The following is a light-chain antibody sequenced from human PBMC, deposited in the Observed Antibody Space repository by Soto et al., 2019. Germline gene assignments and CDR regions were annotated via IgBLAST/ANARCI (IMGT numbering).Light chain of an antibody. Sequence: DIQMTQSPSFLSASVGDRVIITCRATQDIKNYLAWYQQKPGQAPKLLIYSASTLQSGVPSRFSGSGSGTHFILTISSLQPEDVPTYYCQKYDSAPWTFGQGTKVEV. V-gene: IGKV1-27*01. CDR3: QKYDSAPWT. CDR2: SAS. J-gene: IGKJ1*01. CDR1: QDIKNY.